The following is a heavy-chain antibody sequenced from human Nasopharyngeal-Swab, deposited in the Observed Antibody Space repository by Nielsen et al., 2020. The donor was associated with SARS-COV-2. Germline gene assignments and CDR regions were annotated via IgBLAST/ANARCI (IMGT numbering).Heavy chain of an antibody. J-gene: IGHJ6*02. D-gene: IGHD2-21*01. CDR3: AKAPYLRGLDV. Sequence: GGSLRLSCAASGLTFSSYAMSWVRQAPGKGLEWVSIISGSGDTTYYADSVKDRFTISRDNSKNTLYLQTNSLRVEDTAVYYCAKAPYLRGLDVWGQGTMVTVSS. V-gene: IGHV3-23*01. CDR1: GLTFSSYA. CDR2: ISGSGDTT.